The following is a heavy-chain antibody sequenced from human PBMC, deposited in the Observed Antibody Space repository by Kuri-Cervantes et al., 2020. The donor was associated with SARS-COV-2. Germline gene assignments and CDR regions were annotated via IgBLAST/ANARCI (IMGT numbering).Heavy chain of an antibody. CDR1: GFTFSSYT. CDR2: ITSSGSYI. CDR3: AKDSSYSSGWGGLDY. V-gene: IGHV3-21*04. Sequence: GGSLRLSCAASGFTFSSYTLNWVRQAPGKGLEWLSSITSSGSYIHYADSVKGRFTISRDNAKNSLYLQMNSLRAEDTALYYCAKDSSYSSGWGGLDYWGQGTLVTVSS. J-gene: IGHJ4*02. D-gene: IGHD6-19*01.